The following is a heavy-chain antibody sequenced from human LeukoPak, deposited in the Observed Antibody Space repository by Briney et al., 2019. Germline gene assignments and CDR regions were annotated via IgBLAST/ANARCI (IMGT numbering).Heavy chain of an antibody. J-gene: IGHJ4*02. CDR2: MNPNSGNT. CDR1: GYTFTSYD. Sequence: ASVKVSCKASGYTFTSYDIHWVRQATGQGLEWMGWMNPNSGNTGYARKFQGRVTMTRNTSISTAYMELSSLRSEDTAVYYCARGERRSSTEALGYWGQGTLVTVSS. V-gene: IGHV1-8*01. D-gene: IGHD6-13*01. CDR3: ARGERRSSTEALGY.